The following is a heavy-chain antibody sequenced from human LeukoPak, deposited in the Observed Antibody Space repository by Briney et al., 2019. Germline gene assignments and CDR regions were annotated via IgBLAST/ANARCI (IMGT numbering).Heavy chain of an antibody. CDR1: GYTFTGSY. V-gene: IGHV1-2*02. CDR3: ARDGKDIVSGENWFDP. D-gene: IGHD2-15*01. CDR2: INPNSGGT. Sequence: ASVKVSCKASGYTFTGSYIHWVRQAPGQGLEWMGWINPNSGGTNYAQKFQGKVTMTRDTSISTAYMELSRLRSDDTAVYYCARDGKDIVSGENWFDPWGQGTLVTVSS. J-gene: IGHJ5*02.